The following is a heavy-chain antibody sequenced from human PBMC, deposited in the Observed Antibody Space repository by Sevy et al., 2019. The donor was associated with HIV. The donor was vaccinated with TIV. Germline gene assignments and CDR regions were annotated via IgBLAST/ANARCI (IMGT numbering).Heavy chain of an antibody. Sequence: ASVKVSCKASGYTFTSYGISWVRQAPGQGLEWMGWISAYNGNTNYAQKLQGRVTMTTDTSTSTAYMELRSLRSDDTAVYYCARESPLLYDFWSGTYYYYGMDVWGQGTTVTVSS. CDR2: ISAYNGNT. D-gene: IGHD3-3*01. CDR1: GYTFTSYG. CDR3: ARESPLLYDFWSGTYYYYGMDV. V-gene: IGHV1-18*01. J-gene: IGHJ6*02.